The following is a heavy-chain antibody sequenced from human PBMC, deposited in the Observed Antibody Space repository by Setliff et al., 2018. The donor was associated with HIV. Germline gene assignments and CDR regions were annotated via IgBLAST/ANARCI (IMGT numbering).Heavy chain of an antibody. V-gene: IGHV1-46*02. D-gene: IGHD3-16*02. Sequence: GASVKVSCKASGYTFNNYYMHWVRQAPGQGLEWMGIINPSDNRTYYAQKFQGRVTMTRDTSTSSVYMELRSLRSEDTAVYYCARAYHDSVWGSHRYRFYYFDYWGQGSLVTAPQ. CDR3: ARAYHDSVWGSHRYRFYYFDY. J-gene: IGHJ4*02. CDR2: INPSDNRT. CDR1: GYTFNNYY.